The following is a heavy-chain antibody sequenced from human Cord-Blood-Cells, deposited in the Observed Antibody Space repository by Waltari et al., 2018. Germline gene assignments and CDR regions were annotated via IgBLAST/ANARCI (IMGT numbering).Heavy chain of an antibody. CDR3: ARGIEYSSSNPDY. J-gene: IGHJ4*02. CDR2: IWYDGSNK. CDR1: RDG. D-gene: IGHD6-6*01. Sequence: RDGMHWVRQAPGKGLEWVAVIWYDGSNKYYADSVKGRFTISRDNSKNTLYLQMNSLRAEDTAVYYCARGIEYSSSNPDYWGQGTLVTVSS. V-gene: IGHV3-33*01.